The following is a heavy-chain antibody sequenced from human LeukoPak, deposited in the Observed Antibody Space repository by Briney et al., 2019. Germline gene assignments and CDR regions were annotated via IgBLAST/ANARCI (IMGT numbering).Heavy chain of an antibody. CDR3: ARGYNGGSDY. CDR2: IKQDGGAR. Sequence: GRSLRLSCAASGFNFVNYAMHWVRQAPGKGLEWLANIKQDGGARYYVGSVKGRFTISSDSAKSLVYLQMDSLRAEDTATYYCARGYNGGSDYWGQGTLVTVSS. J-gene: IGHJ4*02. V-gene: IGHV3-7*01. CDR1: GFNFVNYA. D-gene: IGHD3-16*01.